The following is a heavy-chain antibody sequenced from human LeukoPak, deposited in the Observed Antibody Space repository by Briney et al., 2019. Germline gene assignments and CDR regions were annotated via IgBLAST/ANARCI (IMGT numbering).Heavy chain of an antibody. V-gene: IGHV1-69*05. CDR1: GGTFSSYA. Sequence: GASVKVSCKASGGTFSSYAISWVRQAPGQGLEWMGKIIPIFGTANYAQKFQGRVTITTDDSTSTAYMELSSLRSEDTAVYYCARDRSFSSPDPFDIWGQGTMVTVSS. CDR3: ARDRSFSSPDPFDI. CDR2: IIPIFGTA. D-gene: IGHD6-6*01. J-gene: IGHJ3*02.